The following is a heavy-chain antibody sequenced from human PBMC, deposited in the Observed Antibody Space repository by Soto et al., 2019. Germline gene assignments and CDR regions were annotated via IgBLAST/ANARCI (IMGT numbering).Heavy chain of an antibody. D-gene: IGHD3-22*01. CDR1: GFSFSDYA. J-gene: IGHJ5*01. CDR2: ISRTGDSA. CDR3: AKGPDGSGYYHNWFDS. Sequence: EVHLLESGGALVQPGGSLTLSCAASGFSFSDYAMSWVRQAPGKGLEWVSSISRTGDSAYYADSVKGRFAISRDRSKNRLSLQMTSLRVEDTAVYYCAKGPDGSGYYHNWFDSWGQGTLITVSS. V-gene: IGHV3-23*01.